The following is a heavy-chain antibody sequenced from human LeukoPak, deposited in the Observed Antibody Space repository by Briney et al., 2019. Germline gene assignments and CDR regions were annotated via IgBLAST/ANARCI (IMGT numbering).Heavy chain of an antibody. Sequence: GGSLRLSCAASGFTFNTYSMNWVRQAPGKGLEWVSSISSNSRDIYYADSVKGRFTISRDNAKNSLHLQTNSLRAEDTAVYYCARDDRDISSYRFDYWGHGILVTVSS. V-gene: IGHV3-21*01. CDR2: ISSNSRDI. D-gene: IGHD6-6*01. CDR3: ARDDRDISSYRFDY. J-gene: IGHJ4*01. CDR1: GFTFNTYS.